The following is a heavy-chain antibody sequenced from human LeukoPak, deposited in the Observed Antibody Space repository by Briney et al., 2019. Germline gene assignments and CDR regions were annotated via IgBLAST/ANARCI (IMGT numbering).Heavy chain of an antibody. CDR1: GFTFGDYA. V-gene: IGHV3-49*03. J-gene: IGHJ4*02. D-gene: IGHD5-12*01. CDR2: IRSKAYGGTT. CDR3: TRGVSGYPRYYFDY. Sequence: GGSLRLSCITSGFTFGDYAMSWFRQAPGKGLEWVGFIRSKAYGGTTEYAASVKGRFTISRDDSKSIAHLHMNSLNTEDTAVYYCTRGVSGYPRYYFDYWGQGTLVTVSS.